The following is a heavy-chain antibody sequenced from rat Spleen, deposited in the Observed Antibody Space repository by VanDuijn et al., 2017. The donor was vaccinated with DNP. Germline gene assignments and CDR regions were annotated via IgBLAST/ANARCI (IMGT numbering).Heavy chain of an antibody. J-gene: IGHJ2*01. CDR2: ISPSGGST. CDR3: ARINYLDY. CDR1: GFTFSNYG. V-gene: IGHV5-19*01. Sequence: EVQLVESGGGLVQPGRSLKISCAASGFTFSNYGMHWIRQAPTKGLEWVACISPSGGSTYYRDYVKGRFTISRDNAKSTLYLQIHSLRTEDTATVYCARINYLDYWGQGGIVTVSS.